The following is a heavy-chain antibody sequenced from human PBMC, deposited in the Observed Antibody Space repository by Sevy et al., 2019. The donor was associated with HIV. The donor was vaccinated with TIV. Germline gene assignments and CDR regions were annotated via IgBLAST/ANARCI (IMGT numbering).Heavy chain of an antibody. CDR2: ISGSGTRT. CDR1: GFSFDSYG. CDR3: GKGGGGHYDPDEIGYYFYYYNMDV. Sequence: GGSLRLSCAVSGFSFDSYGMTWVRQAPGKGLEWVSGISGSGTRTYYADSVKGRFIISRDNSKNTLYLQMNSLRSEDTGIYYRGKGGGGHYDPDEIGYYFYYYNMDVWGKGTTVTVSS. J-gene: IGHJ6*03. V-gene: IGHV3-23*01. D-gene: IGHD3-22*01.